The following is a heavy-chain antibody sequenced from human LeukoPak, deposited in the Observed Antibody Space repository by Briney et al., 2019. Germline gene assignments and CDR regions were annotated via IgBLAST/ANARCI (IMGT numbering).Heavy chain of an antibody. J-gene: IGHJ4*02. CDR1: GGSISSYY. CDR3: ARVHRGVNDY. V-gene: IGHV4-59*01. D-gene: IGHD3-10*01. CDR2: IYYSGST. Sequence: PSETLSLTCTVSGGSISSYYWSWIRQPPGKGLEWIGYIYYSGSTNYNPSLKSRVTISVDTSKNQFSLKLSSVTAADTAVYYSARVHRGVNDYWGQGTLVTVSS.